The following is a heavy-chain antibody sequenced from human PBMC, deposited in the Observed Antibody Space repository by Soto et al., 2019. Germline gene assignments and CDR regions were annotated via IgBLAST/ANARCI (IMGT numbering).Heavy chain of an antibody. J-gene: IGHJ2*01. D-gene: IGHD6-19*01. CDR3: ARGAAIAGWDRYFDL. CDR2: LYSSGSS. Sequence: QVQLQESGPGLVKPSQTLSLTCTVSGGSISSGDYYWTWIRQQPGKGLEWIACLYSSGSSSHNPSLKSRVMLSLDMSKNQFSLKLSSMTAADTAVYYGARGAAIAGWDRYFDLWGRGILVTFSS. V-gene: IGHV4-31*03. CDR1: GGSISSGDYY.